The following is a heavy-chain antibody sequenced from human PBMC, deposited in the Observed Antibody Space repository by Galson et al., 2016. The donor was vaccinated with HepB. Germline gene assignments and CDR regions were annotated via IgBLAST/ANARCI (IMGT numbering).Heavy chain of an antibody. Sequence: SLRLSCAASGFTFSSSAMHWVRQAPGKGLEWVAVISKDGRNKYYADSVGGRFTVSRDNSNNTLFLQMNTLRAADTAVYYCSRRGPRHGRAPRHGDYDYFDSWGQGTLVTISS. J-gene: IGHJ4*02. CDR2: ISKDGRNK. V-gene: IGHV3-30*04. CDR1: GFTFSSSA. D-gene: IGHD4-17*01. CDR3: SRRGPRHGRAPRHGDYDYFDS.